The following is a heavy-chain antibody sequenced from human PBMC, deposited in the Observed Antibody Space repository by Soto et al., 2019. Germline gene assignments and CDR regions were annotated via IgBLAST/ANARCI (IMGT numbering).Heavy chain of an antibody. J-gene: IGHJ3*02. CDR2: IYYSGST. CDR3: ARECGGDCHPSAFDI. D-gene: IGHD2-21*02. Sequence: QVQLQESGPGLVKPSQTLSLTCTVSGGSISSGDYYWSWIRQPPGKGLEWIGYIYYSGSTYYNPYLKSRVTISVDTSKNQFSLKMRSVTAAETAVYYCARECGGDCHPSAFDIWGQGTMVTVSS. CDR1: GGSISSGDYY. V-gene: IGHV4-30-4*01.